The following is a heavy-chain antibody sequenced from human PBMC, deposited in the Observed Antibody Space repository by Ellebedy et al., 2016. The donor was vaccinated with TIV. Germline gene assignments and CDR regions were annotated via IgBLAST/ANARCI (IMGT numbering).Heavy chain of an antibody. CDR3: ARETGYSSSWHFDY. CDR1: GFTLSSCS. J-gene: IGHJ4*02. V-gene: IGHV3-48*04. CDR2: MSSSTSAI. Sequence: GESLKISXAASGFTLSSCSMNWVRQAPGKGLEWLSYMSSSTSAIYYADSVKGRFTISRDNDKNSLYLQMNSLRAEDTAVYYCARETGYSSSWHFDYWGQGTLVTVSS. D-gene: IGHD6-13*01.